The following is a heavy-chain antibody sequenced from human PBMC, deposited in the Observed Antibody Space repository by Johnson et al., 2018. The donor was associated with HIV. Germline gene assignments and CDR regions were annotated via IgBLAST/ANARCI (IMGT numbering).Heavy chain of an antibody. D-gene: IGHD2-15*01. V-gene: IGHV3-23*04. CDR3: ARSQVAATSEGAFDI. J-gene: IGHJ3*02. CDR1: GFNFIDYA. CDR2: ISGGEDDT. Sequence: VQLVESGGGLAQPGGSLRLSCVASGFNFIDYAMIWVRQAPGKGLEWVSFISGGEDDTYYADSVKGRFTISRDNSKNTLYLQMNSLRAEDTAVYYCARSQVAATSEGAFDIWGQGTMVTVSS.